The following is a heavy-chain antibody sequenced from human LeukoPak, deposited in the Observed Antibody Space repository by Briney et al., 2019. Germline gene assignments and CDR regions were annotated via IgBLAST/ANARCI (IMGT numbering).Heavy chain of an antibody. V-gene: IGHV3-11*01. CDR1: GFTFSDYY. Sequence: GGSLRLSCAASGFTFSDYYMSWIRQAPGKGLEWVSYISSSGSTIYYADSVKGRFTISRDNAKNSLYLQMNSLRAEDTAVYYCARDRPSHTYYYGSGSYYVDYWGQGTLVTVSS. D-gene: IGHD3-10*01. J-gene: IGHJ4*02. CDR3: ARDRPSHTYYYGSGSYYVDY. CDR2: ISSSGSTI.